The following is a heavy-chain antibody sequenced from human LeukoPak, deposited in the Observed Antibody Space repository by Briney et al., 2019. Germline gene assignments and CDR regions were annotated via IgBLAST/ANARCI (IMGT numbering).Heavy chain of an antibody. Sequence: ASVKVSCKASGYTFTSYYMHWVRQAPGQGLEWMGWINPNRGGTNYAQKFQGRVTMTRDTSISTAYMELSRLRSDDTAVYYCAREGYCSSTSCYLNWFDPWGQGTLVTVSS. CDR3: AREGYCSSTSCYLNWFDP. CDR1: GYTFTSYY. CDR2: INPNRGGT. J-gene: IGHJ5*02. V-gene: IGHV1-2*02. D-gene: IGHD2-2*01.